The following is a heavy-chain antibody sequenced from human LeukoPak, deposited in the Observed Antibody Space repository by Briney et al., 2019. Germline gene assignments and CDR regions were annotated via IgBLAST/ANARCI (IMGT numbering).Heavy chain of an antibody. CDR1: GDSVSSNSAA. D-gene: IGHD3-9*01. J-gene: IGHJ4*02. V-gene: IGHV6-1*01. Sequence: LQTLSLTCAISGDSVSSNSAAWNWIRQSPSRGLEWLGRTYYRSKWYNDYAVSVKSRIAINPGTSKNQYFLQLNSVTPEDTAVYYCARETEYYDILTGLFDYWGQGTLVTVSS. CDR3: ARETEYYDILTGLFDY. CDR2: TYYRSKWYN.